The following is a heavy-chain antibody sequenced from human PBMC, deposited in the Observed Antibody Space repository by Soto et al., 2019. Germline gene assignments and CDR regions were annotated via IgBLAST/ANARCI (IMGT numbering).Heavy chain of an antibody. J-gene: IGHJ4*02. CDR1: GGSISSGGYY. Sequence: SETLSLTCTVSGGSISSGGYYWSWVRQHPGKGLEWIGYIYYSGSTYYNPSLKSRVTISVDTSKNQFSLKLSSVTAADTAVYYCARDVFGDLYYFDYWGQGTLVTVSS. CDR2: IYYSGST. D-gene: IGHD3-10*01. CDR3: ARDVFGDLYYFDY. V-gene: IGHV4-31*03.